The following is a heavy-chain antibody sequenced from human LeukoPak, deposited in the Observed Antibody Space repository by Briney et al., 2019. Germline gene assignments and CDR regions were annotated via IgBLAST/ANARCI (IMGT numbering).Heavy chain of an antibody. V-gene: IGHV5-51*01. CDR2: IYPGDSDT. CDR3: ARVKWGYYDSSGYPDY. CDR1: GYILTSYW. D-gene: IGHD3-22*01. Sequence: GESLQISCKGSGYILTSYWIGWVRQMPGKGLEWIGIIYPGDSDTRYSPSFQGQVTISADKSISTAYLQWSSLKASDTATYYCARVKWGYYDSSGYPDYWGQGTLVTVSS. J-gene: IGHJ4*02.